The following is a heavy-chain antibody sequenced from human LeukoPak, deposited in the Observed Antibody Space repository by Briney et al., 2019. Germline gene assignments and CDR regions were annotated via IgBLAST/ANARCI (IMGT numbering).Heavy chain of an antibody. V-gene: IGHV3-23*01. CDR1: GFTFSSSA. CDR3: ARELYCRSTSCYDYYYYAMDV. J-gene: IGHJ6*02. D-gene: IGHD2-2*01. CDR2: ISNNGGYT. Sequence: GGSLRLSCAASGFTFSSSAMSWVRQAPGKGLEWVSAISNNGGYTYYADSVQGRFTISRDNSKSTLCLQMNSLRAEDTAVYYCARELYCRSTSCYDYYYYAMDVWGQGTTVTVSS.